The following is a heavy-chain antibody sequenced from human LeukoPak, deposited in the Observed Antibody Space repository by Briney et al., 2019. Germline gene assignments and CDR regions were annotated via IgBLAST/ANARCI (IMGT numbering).Heavy chain of an antibody. Sequence: ASVKVSCKASGYTFTGYYMHWVRQAPGQGPEWMGWINPNSGGTNYAQKFQGRVTMTRDTSISTAYMELSRLRSDDTAVYYCAREGAGGSSFYDAFDTWGQGTMVTVPS. J-gene: IGHJ3*02. V-gene: IGHV1-2*02. CDR1: GYTFTGYY. CDR3: AREGAGGSSFYDAFDT. CDR2: INPNSGGT. D-gene: IGHD6-13*01.